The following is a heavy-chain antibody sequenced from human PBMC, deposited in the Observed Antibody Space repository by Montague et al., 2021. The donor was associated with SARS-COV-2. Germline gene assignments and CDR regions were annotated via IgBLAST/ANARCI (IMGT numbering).Heavy chain of an antibody. J-gene: IGHJ4*02. V-gene: IGHV3-48*03. Sequence: SLRLSCAASGFTFSSYEMNWVRQAPGKGLEWVSYISSSGSTIYYXXSVKGRFTISRDNAKNSLYLQMNSLRAEDTAVYYCARVKPSIAARNYFDYWGQGTLVTVSS. CDR3: ARVKPSIAARNYFDY. CDR1: GFTFSSYE. CDR2: ISSSGSTI. D-gene: IGHD6-6*01.